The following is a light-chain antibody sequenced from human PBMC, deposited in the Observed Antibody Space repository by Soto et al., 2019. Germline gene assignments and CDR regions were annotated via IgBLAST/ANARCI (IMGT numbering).Light chain of an antibody. V-gene: IGKV3-20*01. CDR1: QSVSSSY. CDR3: QQFGSSPLFT. J-gene: IGKJ3*01. Sequence: EIVLTQSPGTLSLSPGERATLSCRASQSVSSSYLAWYQQKPGQAPRLLIYGASSRATGIPDRFSGSGSGTDFTRTISRLEPEEFAVYYCQQFGSSPLFTFGPGTKVDVK. CDR2: GAS.